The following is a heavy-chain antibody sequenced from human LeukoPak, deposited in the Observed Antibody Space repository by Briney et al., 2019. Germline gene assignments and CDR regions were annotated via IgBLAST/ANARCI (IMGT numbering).Heavy chain of an antibody. Sequence: GSLRPSCAASGFTVSSNYMSWVRQAPGKGLEWIGSIYYSGSTYYNPSLKSRVTISVDTSKNQFSLKLSSVTAADTAVYYCAGYCGGGSCADSWGQGTLVTVSS. CDR3: AGYCGGGSCADS. J-gene: IGHJ4*02. CDR2: IYYSGST. D-gene: IGHD2-15*01. V-gene: IGHV4-38-2*01. CDR1: GFTVSSNY.